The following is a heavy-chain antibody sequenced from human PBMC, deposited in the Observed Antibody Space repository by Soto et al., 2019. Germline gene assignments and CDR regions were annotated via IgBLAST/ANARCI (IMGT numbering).Heavy chain of an antibody. CDR2: IYPGDSDT. J-gene: IGHJ3*02. CDR1: GYSFTSYW. D-gene: IGHD6-19*01. V-gene: IGHV5-51*01. CDR3: ARHVAVAGTPNDAFDI. Sequence: PGESLKISCKGSGYSFTSYWIGWVRQMPGKGLEWMGIIYPGDSDTRYSPSFQGQVTISADKSISTAYLQWSSLKASDTAMYYCARHVAVAGTPNDAFDIWGQGTMVTVS.